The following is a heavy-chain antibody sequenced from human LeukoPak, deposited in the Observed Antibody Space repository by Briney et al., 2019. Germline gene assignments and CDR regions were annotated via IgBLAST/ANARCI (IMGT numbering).Heavy chain of an antibody. CDR2: LSHDGGKK. CDR1: GFTFSSHA. J-gene: IGHJ4*02. D-gene: IGHD3-10*01. CDR3: ARDLRGSDAYYFDY. V-gene: IGHV3-30-3*01. Sequence: GGSLRLSCAASGFTFSSHAMHWVRQAPDKGLEWVAVLSHDGGKKYYADSVKGRFTISRDNSKNTLYLQMNSLRGEDTAVYYCARDLRGSDAYYFDYWGQGTLVIVSS.